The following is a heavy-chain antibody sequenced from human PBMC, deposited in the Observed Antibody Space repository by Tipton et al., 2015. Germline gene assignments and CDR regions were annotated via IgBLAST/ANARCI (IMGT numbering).Heavy chain of an antibody. J-gene: IGHJ4*02. CDR2: INPDGSQK. V-gene: IGHV3-7*01. D-gene: IGHD3/OR15-3a*01. CDR3: GRWGFGTALDY. Sequence: SLRLSCAASGFTFSNYWMSWVRQAPGKGLEWVANINPDGSQKYYVDSVRGRFTISRDNAKDSLYLQMNSLRAEDSTLYYCGRWGFGTALDYWGQGNLVPVSS. CDR1: GFTFSNYW.